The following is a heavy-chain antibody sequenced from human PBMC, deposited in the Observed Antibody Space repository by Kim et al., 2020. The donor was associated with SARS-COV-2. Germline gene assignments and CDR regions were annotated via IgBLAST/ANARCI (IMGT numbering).Heavy chain of an antibody. CDR2: IYYSGST. CDR3: ARAFPALYYYGSASDAFDI. Sequence: SETLSLTCTVSGGSISSYYWSWIRQPPGKGLEWIGYIYYSGSTNYNPSLKSRVTISVDTSKNQFSLKLSSVTAADTAVYYCARAFPALYYYGSASDAFDIWGQGTMVTVSS. CDR1: GGSISSYY. V-gene: IGHV4-59*01. D-gene: IGHD3-10*01. J-gene: IGHJ3*02.